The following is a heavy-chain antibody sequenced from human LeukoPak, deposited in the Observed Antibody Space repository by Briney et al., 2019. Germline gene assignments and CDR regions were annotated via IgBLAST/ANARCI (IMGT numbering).Heavy chain of an antibody. CDR2: INPSGGGT. CDR3: ATSIAVAGFDY. Sequence: VASVKVSCKASGYTFTSYYMHWVRQAPGQGLEWMGIINPSGGGTSYAQKFQGRVTMTRDTSTSTVYMELSSLRSEDTAVYYCATSIAVAGFDYWGQGTLVTVSS. CDR1: GYTFTSYY. V-gene: IGHV1-46*01. J-gene: IGHJ4*02. D-gene: IGHD6-19*01.